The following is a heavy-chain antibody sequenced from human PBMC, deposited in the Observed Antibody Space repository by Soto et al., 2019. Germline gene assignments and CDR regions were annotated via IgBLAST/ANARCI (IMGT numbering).Heavy chain of an antibody. V-gene: IGHV4-30-4*01. D-gene: IGHD5-18*01. J-gene: IGHJ6*02. CDR3: TRGTTPRGYSYGPYYYYGMDV. CDR1: GGSISSGDYY. CDR2: IYYSGST. Sequence: SETLSLTCTVSGGSISSGDYYWSWIRQPPGKGLEWIGYIYYSGSTYYNPSLKSRVTISVDTSKNQFSLKLSSVTAADTAVYYCTRGTTPRGYSYGPYYYYGMDVWGQGTTVTVSS.